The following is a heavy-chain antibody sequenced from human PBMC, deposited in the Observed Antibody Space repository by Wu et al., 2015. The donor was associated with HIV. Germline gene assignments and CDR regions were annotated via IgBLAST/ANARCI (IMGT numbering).Heavy chain of an antibody. CDR1: GATFSNYA. D-gene: IGHD5-18*01. J-gene: IGHJ4*02. Sequence: QVHLLQSGAEVKKSGSSVRVSCKASGATFSNYALSWVRQAPGQGLEWMGRLIPMYGAADYAQKFQGRVTITXDVSTNTAYMVVNSLTSDDTAVYHCAGGGGRTAMDPFDFWGQGHWSPSP. CDR2: LIPMYGAA. V-gene: IGHV1-69*13. CDR3: AGGGGRTAMDPFDF.